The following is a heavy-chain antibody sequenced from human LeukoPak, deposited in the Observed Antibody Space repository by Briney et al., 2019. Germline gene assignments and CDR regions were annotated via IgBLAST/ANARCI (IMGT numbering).Heavy chain of an antibody. CDR3: AKQAQGGYNRYFDY. CDR2: ISWNSGSI. J-gene: IGHJ4*02. CDR1: GFTFDDYA. Sequence: GGSLRLSCAASGFTFDDYAMHWVRQAPGKGLEWVSGISWNSGSIGYADSVKGRFTISRDNAKNSLYLQMNSLRAEDTALYYCAKQAQGGYNRYFDYWGRGTLVTISS. V-gene: IGHV3-9*01. D-gene: IGHD3-22*01.